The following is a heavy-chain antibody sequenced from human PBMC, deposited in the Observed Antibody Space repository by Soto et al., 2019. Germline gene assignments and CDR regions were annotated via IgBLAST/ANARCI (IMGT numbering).Heavy chain of an antibody. CDR2: IYYSGST. CDR1: GGSISSGDYY. CDR3: AIGGYIHPRPFLDY. V-gene: IGHV4-30-4*01. D-gene: IGHD6-13*01. J-gene: IGHJ4*02. Sequence: SETLSLTCTVSGGSISSGDYYWSWIRQPPGKGLEWIGYIYYSGSTYYNPSLKSRVTISVDTSKNQFSLKLSSVTAADTAVYYCAIGGYIHPRPFLDYRGRRTLDPVSS.